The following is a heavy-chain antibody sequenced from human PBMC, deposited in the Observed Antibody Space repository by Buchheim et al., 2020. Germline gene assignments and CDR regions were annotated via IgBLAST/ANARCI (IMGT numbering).Heavy chain of an antibody. CDR2: ISSSSSTI. CDR1: GFTFSSYS. V-gene: IGHV3-48*01. Sequence: EVQLVESGGGLVQPGGSLRLSCAASGFTFSSYSMNWVRQAPGKGLEWVSYISSSSSTIYYADSVKGRFTISRDNAKTSLYLPMNSLRAEDTAVYYCAREDSHGSGGFDPWGQGTL. CDR3: AREDSHGSGGFDP. J-gene: IGHJ5*02. D-gene: IGHD3-10*01.